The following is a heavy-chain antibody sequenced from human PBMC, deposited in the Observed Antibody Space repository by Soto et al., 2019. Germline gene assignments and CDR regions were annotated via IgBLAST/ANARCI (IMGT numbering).Heavy chain of an antibody. V-gene: IGHV3-74*01. CDR3: AREVVATYYDSSATGY. Sequence: EVQLVESGGGLVQPGGSLRLSCAASGFTFSKYWMHWVRQAPGQGLLWVSRISPDGSSTSYADSVKGRFTFSRDNAKNTLYLQMNSLRAEDTAVYYCAREVVATYYDSSATGYWGQGTLVTVSS. CDR1: GFTFSKYW. D-gene: IGHD3-22*01. J-gene: IGHJ4*02. CDR2: ISPDGSST.